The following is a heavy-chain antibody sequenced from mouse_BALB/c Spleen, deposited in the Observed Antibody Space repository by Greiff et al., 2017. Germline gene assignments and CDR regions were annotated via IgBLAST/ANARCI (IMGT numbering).Heavy chain of an antibody. V-gene: IGHV1S26*01. CDR1: GYTFTSYT. Sequence: QVQLKESGAELVRSGASVKMSCKASGYTFTSYTMPWVKQRPGQGLEWIGYINPSSGYTNYNQKFKDKATLTADKSSSTAYMQLSSLTSEDSAVYYCARSITTVVAQNAYWGQGTLVTVSA. CDR3: ARSITTVVAQNAY. D-gene: IGHD1-1*01. CDR2: INPSSGYT. J-gene: IGHJ3*01.